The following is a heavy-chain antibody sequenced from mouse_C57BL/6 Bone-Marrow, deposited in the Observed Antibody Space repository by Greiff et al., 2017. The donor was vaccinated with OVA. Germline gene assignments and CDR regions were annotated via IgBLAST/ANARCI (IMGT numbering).Heavy chain of an antibody. CDR1: GYTFTSYT. Sequence: QVQLQQSGAELARPGASVKMSCKASGYTFTSYTMHWVKQRPGQGLEWIGYINPSSGYTKYNQKFKDKATLTADKSSSTAYMQLSSLTSEDSAVYYCARWGNDGYYFDYWGQGTTLTVSS. CDR3: ARWGNDGYYFDY. D-gene: IGHD2-3*01. CDR2: INPSSGYT. J-gene: IGHJ2*01. V-gene: IGHV1-4*01.